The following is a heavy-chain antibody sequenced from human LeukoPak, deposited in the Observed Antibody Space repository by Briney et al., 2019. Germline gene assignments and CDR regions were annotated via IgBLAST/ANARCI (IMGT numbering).Heavy chain of an antibody. V-gene: IGHV4-34*01. D-gene: IGHD3-3*01. Sequence: SETLSLTCAVYDGSFSGYYWSWIRQPPGKGLEWIGEINHSGSTNYNPSLKSRVTISVDTSKNQFSLKLSSVTAADTAVYYCARVYYDFWSGSKGLDYWGQGTLVTVSS. CDR3: ARVYYDFWSGSKGLDY. CDR1: DGSFSGYY. J-gene: IGHJ4*02. CDR2: INHSGST.